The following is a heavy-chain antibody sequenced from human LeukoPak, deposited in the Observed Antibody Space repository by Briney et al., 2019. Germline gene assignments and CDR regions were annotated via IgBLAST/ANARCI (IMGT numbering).Heavy chain of an antibody. Sequence: PSETLSLTCTVSGGSISSYYWSWIRPPAGKGLEWIGRIYTSGSTNYNPSLKSRVTMSVDTSKNQFSLKLSSVTAADTAVYYCARDGYYYDSSGYPDYWGQGTLVTVSS. V-gene: IGHV4-4*07. CDR2: IYTSGST. CDR1: GGSISSYY. CDR3: ARDGYYYDSSGYPDY. D-gene: IGHD3-22*01. J-gene: IGHJ4*02.